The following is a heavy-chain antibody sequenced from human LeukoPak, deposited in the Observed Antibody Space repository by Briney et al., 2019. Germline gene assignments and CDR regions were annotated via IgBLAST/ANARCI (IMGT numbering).Heavy chain of an antibody. CDR1: GGSISSYY. V-gene: IGHV4-59*01. CDR3: ARDRGIAAVGFLGWYFDL. CDR2: IYYSGNT. Sequence: PSETLSLTCTVSGGSISSYYWSWIRQPPGKGLVWIGYIYYSGNTNYNPSLKSRVTMSVDTSKNQFSLKLSSVTAADTAVYYCARDRGIAAVGFLGWYFDLWGRGTLVTVSS. D-gene: IGHD6-13*01. J-gene: IGHJ2*01.